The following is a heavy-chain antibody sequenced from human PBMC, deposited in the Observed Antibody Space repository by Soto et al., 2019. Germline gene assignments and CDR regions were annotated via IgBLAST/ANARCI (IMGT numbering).Heavy chain of an antibody. V-gene: IGHV4-39*02. D-gene: IGHD2-15*01. Sequence: SETLSLTCTVSGGSISSSSYYWGWIRQPPGKGLEWIGSIYYRGNTYYNPSLKSRVTISVDTSKNQFSLKLSSVTAADTAVYYCAREGGGYCRGGSCKVDYWGQGTLVTVSS. CDR1: GGSISSSSYY. J-gene: IGHJ4*02. CDR3: AREGGGYCRGGSCKVDY. CDR2: IYYRGNT.